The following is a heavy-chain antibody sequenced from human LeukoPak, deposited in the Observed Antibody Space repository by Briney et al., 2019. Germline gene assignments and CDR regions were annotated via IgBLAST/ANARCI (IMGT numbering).Heavy chain of an antibody. Sequence: GGSLRLSCAASGFTFSNYAMSWVRQAPGKGLEWVSTLSGTGGSTYYADSVKGRFTISRDNSRNTLYLQMNSLRAEDTAVYYCAKADYSSSSGYYYYGIDVWGQGTTVTVSS. CDR3: AKADYSSSSGYYYYGIDV. D-gene: IGHD6-6*01. CDR1: GFTFSNYA. J-gene: IGHJ6*02. CDR2: LSGTGGST. V-gene: IGHV3-23*01.